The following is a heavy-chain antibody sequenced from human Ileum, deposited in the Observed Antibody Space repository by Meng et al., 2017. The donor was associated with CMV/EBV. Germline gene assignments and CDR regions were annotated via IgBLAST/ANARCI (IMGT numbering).Heavy chain of an antibody. V-gene: IGHV4-34*01. CDR3: ARGLRGGSGSYWFDP. D-gene: IGHD3-10*01. Sequence: VYSGSFSGYYWTCIRQPPGKELEWIGEINHSGSTNYNPSLKSRVTISVDTSKNQFSLKLSSVTAADTAVYYCARGLRGGSGSYWFDPWGQGTLVTVSS. CDR1: SGSFSGYY. J-gene: IGHJ5*02. CDR2: INHSGST.